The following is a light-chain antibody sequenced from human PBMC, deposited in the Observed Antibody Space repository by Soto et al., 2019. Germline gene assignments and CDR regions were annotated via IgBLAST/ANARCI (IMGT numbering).Light chain of an antibody. CDR3: QQYNSYSQFT. Sequence: IQMTQSPSSLSASVGERVTMICRASQSIKSWLAWYQQKPGEAPKLLIYKASTLESGVPSRFSGSGSGTEFTLTISCLQPDDVATYHCQQYNSYSQFTFGPGTKVDIK. V-gene: IGKV1-5*03. CDR1: QSIKSW. CDR2: KAS. J-gene: IGKJ3*01.